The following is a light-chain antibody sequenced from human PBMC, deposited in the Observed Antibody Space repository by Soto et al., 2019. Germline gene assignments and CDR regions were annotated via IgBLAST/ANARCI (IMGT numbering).Light chain of an antibody. J-gene: IGKJ1*01. CDR2: GAS. V-gene: IGKV3-15*01. CDR1: QDISSN. CDR3: QQYDNWPRT. Sequence: EIVMTQSPNTLSVSPGERGTLSCRASQDISSNLAWYQQKPGQTPRLLIHGASTRATGIPARFSGSGSGTRFTLTIASLQSEDFAVYYCQQYDNWPRTFGQGTKVDIK.